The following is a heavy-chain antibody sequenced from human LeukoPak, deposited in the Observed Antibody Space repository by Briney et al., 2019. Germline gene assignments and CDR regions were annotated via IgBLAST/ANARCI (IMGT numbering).Heavy chain of an antibody. D-gene: IGHD2-8*01. CDR3: ARDPWYCTNGVCYFRPYYFDY. Sequence: GGSLRLSCEASGFTFSSYSMNWVRQAPGKGLEWVSSISSRSSYIYYADSVKGRFTISRDNAKNSLYLQMNSLRAEDTAVYYCARDPWYCTNGVCYFRPYYFDYWGQGTLVTVSS. V-gene: IGHV3-21*01. J-gene: IGHJ4*02. CDR1: GFTFSSYS. CDR2: ISSRSSYI.